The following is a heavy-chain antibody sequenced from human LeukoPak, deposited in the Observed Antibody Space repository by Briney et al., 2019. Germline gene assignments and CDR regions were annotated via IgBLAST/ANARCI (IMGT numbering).Heavy chain of an antibody. Sequence: ASVKVSCKASGYTFTNYYMHWVRQASGQGLEWMGIINPSGGSTNYAQKFQGRVTMTRDTSTSTVYMELSSLRSEDTAVYYCARDESISILWWWGQGTLVTVSS. V-gene: IGHV1-46*01. D-gene: IGHD2-21*01. CDR3: ARDESISILWW. CDR1: GYTFTNYY. CDR2: INPSGGST. J-gene: IGHJ1*01.